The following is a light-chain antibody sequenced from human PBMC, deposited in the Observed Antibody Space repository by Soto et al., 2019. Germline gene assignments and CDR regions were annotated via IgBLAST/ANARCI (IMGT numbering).Light chain of an antibody. V-gene: IGLV1-40*01. CDR3: CSYAGIYTVL. Sequence: QSVLTQPPSVSGAPGQRATISCTGSSSNIGAGYDVHWYQQLPGAAPKLLITGNTNRPSGVPDRFSGSKSGTSASLAITGLQAEDEADYYCCSYAGIYTVLFGGGTKVTVL. J-gene: IGLJ2*01. CDR1: SSNIGAGYD. CDR2: GNT.